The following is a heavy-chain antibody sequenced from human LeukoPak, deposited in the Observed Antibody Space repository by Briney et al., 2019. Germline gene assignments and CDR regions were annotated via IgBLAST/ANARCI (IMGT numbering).Heavy chain of an antibody. CDR1: GFTFNTYT. CDR3: ARDGVVVSASPSYWYFDL. J-gene: IGHJ2*01. CDR2: ISSTSRYI. Sequence: GGSLRLSCAASGFTFNTYTINWVRQAPGKGLEWVSSISSTSRYIYYADSVKGRFTISRDNAKSSLFLQLNSLRAEDTAVYYCARDGVVVSASPSYWYFDLWGRSTLVTVSS. D-gene: IGHD2-15*01. V-gene: IGHV3-21*01.